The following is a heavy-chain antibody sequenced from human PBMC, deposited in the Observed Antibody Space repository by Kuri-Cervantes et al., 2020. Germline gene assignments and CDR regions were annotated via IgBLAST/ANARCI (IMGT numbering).Heavy chain of an antibody. CDR3: ARVVAALDY. Sequence: GSLRLSCAVYGGSFSGYYWSWIRQPPGKGLEWIGYIYYSGSTNYNPSLKGRVTIPVDTSKNQFSLKLSSVTAADTAVYYCARVVAALDYWGQGTLVTVSS. CDR2: IYYSGST. D-gene: IGHD2-15*01. CDR1: GGSFSGYY. V-gene: IGHV4-34*01. J-gene: IGHJ4*02.